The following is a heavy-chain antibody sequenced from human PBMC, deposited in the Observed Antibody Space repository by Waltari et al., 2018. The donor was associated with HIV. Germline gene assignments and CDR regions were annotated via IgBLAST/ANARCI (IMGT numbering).Heavy chain of an antibody. Sequence: QVQLVQSGAEVKKPGYSVKVSCKASGGTFSSYAISWVRQAPGQGLEWMGAMSPILGTANYAQKCQGRVTITAYKATSTAYMELSSLRSEDTAVYYCAVSSTPSPLPGHWFDPWGQGTLVTVSS. D-gene: IGHD6-13*01. CDR3: AVSSTPSPLPGHWFDP. CDR2: MSPILGTA. V-gene: IGHV1-69*06. CDR1: GGTFSSYA. J-gene: IGHJ5*02.